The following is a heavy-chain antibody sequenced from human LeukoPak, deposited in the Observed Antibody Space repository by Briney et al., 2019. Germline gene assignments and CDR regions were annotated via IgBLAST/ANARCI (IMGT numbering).Heavy chain of an antibody. CDR1: GYSISSNHW. CDR3: ARIGPILGAAWVDY. J-gene: IGHJ4*02. CDR2: IIYAGST. V-gene: IGHV4-28*01. Sequence: SDTLSLTCAVSGYSISSNHWWGWIRQPPGKGLEGIGYIIYAGSTYYNPSLKSRVTMSVDTSKNQFSLRLSSVTAVDTAVYYCARIGPILGAAWVDYWGQGTLVSVSS. D-gene: IGHD3-3*02.